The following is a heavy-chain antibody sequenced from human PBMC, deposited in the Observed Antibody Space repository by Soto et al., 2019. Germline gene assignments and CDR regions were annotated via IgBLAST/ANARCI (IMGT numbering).Heavy chain of an antibody. J-gene: IGHJ4*02. CDR3: ARRNSASYFNS. Sequence: PSETLSLTCTVSGGSISSSTYYWGWIRQPPGKGLEWIGSFYYSGSTYYNPSLKSRVTIFVDTSKNQFSLKLSSVTAADTAVYYCARRNSASYFNSWGQGTLVTVSS. CDR2: FYYSGST. V-gene: IGHV4-39*01. CDR1: GGSISSSTYY. D-gene: IGHD1-26*01.